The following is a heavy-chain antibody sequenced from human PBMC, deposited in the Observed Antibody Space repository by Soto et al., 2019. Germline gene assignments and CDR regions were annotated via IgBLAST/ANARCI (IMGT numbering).Heavy chain of an antibody. Sequence: SETLSLTCAVYGGSFSGYYWSWIRQPPGKGLEWIGEINHSGSTNYNPSLKSRVTISVDTSKNQFSLKLSSVAAADTAVYYCARGGIAARRPGRYYYYGMDVWGQGTTVTVSS. D-gene: IGHD6-6*01. CDR1: GGSFSGYY. CDR3: ARGGIAARRPGRYYYYGMDV. CDR2: INHSGST. V-gene: IGHV4-34*01. J-gene: IGHJ6*02.